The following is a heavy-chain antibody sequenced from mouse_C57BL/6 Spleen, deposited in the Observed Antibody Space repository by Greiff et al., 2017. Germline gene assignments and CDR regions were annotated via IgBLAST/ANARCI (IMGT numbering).Heavy chain of an antibody. Sequence: VQLQQPGAELVKPGASVKLSCKASGYTFTSYWMQWVKQRPGQGLEWIGEIDPSDSYTNYNQKFKGKATLTVDTSSSTAYMQLSSLTSEDSAVYYCASPSSKGFAYWGQGTLVTVSA. J-gene: IGHJ3*01. CDR1: GYTFTSYW. CDR3: ASPSSKGFAY. CDR2: IDPSDSYT. V-gene: IGHV1-50*01.